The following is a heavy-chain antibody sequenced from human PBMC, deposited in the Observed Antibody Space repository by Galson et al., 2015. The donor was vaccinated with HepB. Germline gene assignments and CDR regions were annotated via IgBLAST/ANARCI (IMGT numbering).Heavy chain of an antibody. D-gene: IGHD2-2*01. CDR3: AKDRCSSLNCPSPIGYFDY. CDR1: GFTFSSYA. V-gene: IGHV3-23*01. Sequence: SLRLSCAASGFTFSSYALNWVRQAPGKGLEWVSVISGSGGRTFYADSMKGRFIISRDNSKNTLYLQMNSLRAEDTAVYHCAKDRCSSLNCPSPIGYFDYWGQGTLATVSS. J-gene: IGHJ4*02. CDR2: ISGSGGRT.